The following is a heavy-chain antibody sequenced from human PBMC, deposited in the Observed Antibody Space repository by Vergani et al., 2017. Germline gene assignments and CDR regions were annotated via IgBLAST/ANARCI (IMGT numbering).Heavy chain of an antibody. J-gene: IGHJ2*01. V-gene: IGHV4-59*01. CDR1: GGSISSYN. Sequence: QVQLQESGPGLVKPSETLSLTCSVSGGSISSYNWSWIRQHAGKGLEWIGYIYYSGSTNYNPSLKSRVTISVDTSKNQLSLKLSSVTATDTAVYYCARDRRLGRDWYFDLWGRGTLVTVSS. CDR2: IYYSGST. CDR3: ARDRRLGRDWYFDL. D-gene: IGHD7-27*01.